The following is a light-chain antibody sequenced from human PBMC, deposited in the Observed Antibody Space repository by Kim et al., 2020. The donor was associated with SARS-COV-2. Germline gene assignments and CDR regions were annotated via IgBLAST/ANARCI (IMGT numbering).Light chain of an antibody. V-gene: IGKV3-11*01. CDR3: QQRSEWPKT. CDR1: QSVSSY. CDR2: DAS. Sequence: WSPGESATLACRASQSVSSYLAWYQQKPGQAPRLLIYDASNRATGIPARFSGSGSGTDFTLTISSLEPEDFALYYCQQRSEWPKTFGQGTKVDIK. J-gene: IGKJ1*01.